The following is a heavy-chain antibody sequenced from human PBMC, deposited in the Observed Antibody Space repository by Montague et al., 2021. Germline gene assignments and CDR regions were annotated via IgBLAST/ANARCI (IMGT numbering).Heavy chain of an antibody. J-gene: IGHJ3*02. CDR1: GFTFSTSW. CDR2: INPDGSST. V-gene: IGHV3-74*01. CDR3: ARAGNYGCLDI. D-gene: IGHD3-16*01. Sequence: SLRLSCAASGFTFSTSWIHWVRQAPGKGLVWVSRINPDGSSTNYADSVTGRFTISRDNGKNTLYLQMNSLRAEDTAMYFCARAGNYGCLDIWGHGTMVTASS.